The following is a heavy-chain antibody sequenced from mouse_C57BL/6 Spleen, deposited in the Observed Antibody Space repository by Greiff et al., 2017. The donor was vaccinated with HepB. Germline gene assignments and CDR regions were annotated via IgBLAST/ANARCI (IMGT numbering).Heavy chain of an antibody. D-gene: IGHD2-5*01. CDR1: GYTFTDHT. V-gene: IGHV1-78*01. J-gene: IGHJ1*03. Sequence: VMLVESDAELVKPGASVKISCKVSGYTFTDHTIHWMKQRPEQGLEWIGYIYPRDGSTKYNEKFKGKATLTADKSSSTAYMQLNSLTSKDSAVYFCARTSNYGGDWYFDVWGTGTTVTVSS. CDR3: ARTSNYGGDWYFDV. CDR2: IYPRDGST.